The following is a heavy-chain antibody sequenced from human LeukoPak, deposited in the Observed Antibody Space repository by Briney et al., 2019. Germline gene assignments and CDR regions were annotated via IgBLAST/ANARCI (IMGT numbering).Heavy chain of an antibody. V-gene: IGHV3-21*01. J-gene: IGHJ1*01. D-gene: IGHD6-13*01. CDR2: ISSSGNYI. CDR3: ARGPRNSSSYQYFQH. CDR1: GFTFSSYS. Sequence: PGGSLRLSCAASGFTFSSYSMNWVRQAPGKGLEWVSSISSSGNYIYCADSEKGRFTISRDNAKNSLYLQMNSLRVEDPAVYYCARGPRNSSSYQYFQHWGQGTLVTVSS.